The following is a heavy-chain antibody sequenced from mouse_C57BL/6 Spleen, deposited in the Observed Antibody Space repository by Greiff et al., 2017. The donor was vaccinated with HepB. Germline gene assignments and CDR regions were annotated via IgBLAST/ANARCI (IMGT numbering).Heavy chain of an antibody. CDR2: IYPGNSDT. CDR1: GYTFTSYW. V-gene: IGHV1-5*01. Sequence: EVQLQQSGTVLARPGASVKMSCKTSGYTFTSYWMHWVKQRPGQGLEWIGAIYPGNSDTSYNQKFKGKAKLTAVTSASTAYMELSSLTNEDSAVYYCTWTYYYGSSYWYFDVWGTGTTVTVSS. CDR3: TWTYYYGSSYWYFDV. D-gene: IGHD1-1*01. J-gene: IGHJ1*03.